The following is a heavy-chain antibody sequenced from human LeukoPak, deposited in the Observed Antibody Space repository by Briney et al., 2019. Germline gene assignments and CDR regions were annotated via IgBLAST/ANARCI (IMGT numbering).Heavy chain of an antibody. Sequence: TGGSLRLSCAASGFSFGSYSMNWVRQAPGMGLEWVSATTPAGAGTYYADFVKGRFTISRDNAKNTLYLHMNSLRAEDTAVYYCAKEDLSSSRYYFENWGQGALVTVSS. CDR2: TTPAGAGT. CDR1: GFSFGSYS. CDR3: AKEDLSSSRYYFEN. J-gene: IGHJ4*02. V-gene: IGHV3-23*01. D-gene: IGHD6-6*01.